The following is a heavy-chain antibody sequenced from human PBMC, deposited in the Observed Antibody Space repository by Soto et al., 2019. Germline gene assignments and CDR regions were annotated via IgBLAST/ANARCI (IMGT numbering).Heavy chain of an antibody. CDR2: IKSKTDGGTT. Sequence: GESQKISCAASGFTFSNAWMSWVRQAPGKGLEWVGRIKSKTDGGTTDYAAPVKGRFTISRDDSKNTLYLQMNSLKTEDTAVYYCTPVYYYYYMDVWGKGTTVTVSS. CDR1: GFTFSNAW. J-gene: IGHJ6*03. CDR3: TPVYYYYYMDV. V-gene: IGHV3-15*01.